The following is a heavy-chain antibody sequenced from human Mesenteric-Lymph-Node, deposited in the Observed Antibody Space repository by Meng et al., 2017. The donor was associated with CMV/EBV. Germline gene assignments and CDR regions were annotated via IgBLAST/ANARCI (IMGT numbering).Heavy chain of an antibody. CDR1: GFTFSDYT. CDR3: ARVGGSGYYYYYYGMDV. J-gene: IGHJ6*02. V-gene: IGHV3-21*01. CDR2: ISSSSSYI. Sequence: GGSLRLSCAASGFTFSDYTMDWVRQAPGKGLEWVSSISSSSSYIYYADSLKGRFTISRNNAKNSLYLQMNSLRAEDTAVYYCARVGGSGYYYYYYGMDVWGQGTTVTVSS. D-gene: IGHD3-3*01.